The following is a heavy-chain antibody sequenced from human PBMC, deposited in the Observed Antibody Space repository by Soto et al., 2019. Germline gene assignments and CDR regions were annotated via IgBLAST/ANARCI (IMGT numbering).Heavy chain of an antibody. CDR2: ISSICGTA. CDR1: GGTFSSYA. CDR3: ARAVPFDDSNAPCYFDL. J-gene: IGHJ2*01. Sequence: QVQLVHSAAEVKKPGSSVKVSCKASGGTFSSYAISWVRQAPGQGLEWMGGISSICGTANYAQKFQGRVTITADKSTSTAYMDVSSPRSEDTAVYYCARAVPFDDSNAPCYFDLWGRGTLVTVSS. V-gene: IGHV1-69*06. D-gene: IGHD3-22*01.